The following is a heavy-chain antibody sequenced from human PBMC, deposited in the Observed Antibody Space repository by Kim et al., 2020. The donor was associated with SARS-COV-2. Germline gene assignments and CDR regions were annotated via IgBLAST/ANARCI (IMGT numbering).Heavy chain of an antibody. CDR2: IGHSSGSA. CDR3: TRTLESDGVDY. CDR1: GYTFSNNH. Sequence: ASVKVSCKTSGYTFSNNHIHWVRQAPGQGLEWLGPIGHSSGSADYAQKFQGRMIMTRDTSTSTGYMELSSLRSEDTALYDCTRTLESDGVDYWGQGSLVRVSS. J-gene: IGHJ4*02. V-gene: IGHV1-46*01. D-gene: IGHD3-3*01.